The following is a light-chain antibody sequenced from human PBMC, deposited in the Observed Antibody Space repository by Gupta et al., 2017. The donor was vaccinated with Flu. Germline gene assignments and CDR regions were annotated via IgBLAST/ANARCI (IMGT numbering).Light chain of an antibody. J-gene: IGKJ4*01. CDR2: AAS. Sequence: ASLSASVGDRVTITCRASRSISTYLNWYRQKPGKAPERLIYAASSWQRGVPSRFSGSGSGEDFNLTISSRQPEDFATYYCQQNDNTLALTFGGGTRVEIK. CDR1: RSISTY. CDR3: QQNDNTLALT. V-gene: IGKV1-39*01.